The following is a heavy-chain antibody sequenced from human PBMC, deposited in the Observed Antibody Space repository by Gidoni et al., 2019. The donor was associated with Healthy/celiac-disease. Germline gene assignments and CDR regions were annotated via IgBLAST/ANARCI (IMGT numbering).Heavy chain of an antibody. J-gene: IGHJ6*03. D-gene: IGHD3-3*01. CDR3: AHSPSITIFGVVNYYYYMDV. CDR1: GFSLSTSGVG. Sequence: QITLKESGPTLVKPTQTLTLTCTFSGFSLSTSGVGVGWIRQPPGKALEWLALIYWNDDKRYSPSLKSRLTITKDTSKNQVVLTMTNMDPVDTATYYCAHSPSITIFGVVNYYYYMDVWGKGTTVTVSS. CDR2: IYWNDDK. V-gene: IGHV2-5*01.